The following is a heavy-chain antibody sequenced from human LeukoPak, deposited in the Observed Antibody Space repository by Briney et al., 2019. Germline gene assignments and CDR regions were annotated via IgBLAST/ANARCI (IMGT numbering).Heavy chain of an antibody. J-gene: IGHJ5*02. V-gene: IGHV3-23*01. Sequence: PGGSLRLSCAASGFTFSSYAMSWVRQAPGKGLEWVSAISIGGDRTYYADSVKGRFTISRDNSKNTLYLQMNSLRAEDTAVYYCAKRARALNGYPGGNRFDPWGQGTLVTVSS. CDR3: AKRARALNGYPGGNRFDP. CDR2: ISIGGDRT. CDR1: GFTFSSYA. D-gene: IGHD3-9*01.